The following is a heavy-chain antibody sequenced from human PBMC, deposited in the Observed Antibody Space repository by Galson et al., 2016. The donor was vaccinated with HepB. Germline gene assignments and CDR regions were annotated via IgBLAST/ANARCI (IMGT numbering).Heavy chain of an antibody. Sequence: SLRLSCAASGFTFSRYWMHWVRHAPGKGLVWVSRINSDGSSTTCADSVKGRFTISRDNAKNTLYLQMNSLRTEDTAVYYCARDPSRSIFDNGGDYWGQGTLVTVSS. CDR2: INSDGSST. D-gene: IGHD4/OR15-4a*01. CDR1: GFTFSRYW. J-gene: IGHJ4*02. CDR3: ARDPSRSIFDNGGDY. V-gene: IGHV3-74*01.